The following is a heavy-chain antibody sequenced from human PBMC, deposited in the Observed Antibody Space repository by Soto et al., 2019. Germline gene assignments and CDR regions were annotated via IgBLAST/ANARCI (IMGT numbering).Heavy chain of an antibody. CDR1: GFSLSNARMG. J-gene: IGHJ5*02. Sequence: QVTLKESGPVLVKPTEPLTLTCTVSGFSLSNARMGVSWIRQPPGKALEWLAHIFSNDEKSYSTSLKSRLTISKDTSKSQVVLTMTNMDPVDTATYYCARSDLKGRFDPWGQGTLVTVSS. V-gene: IGHV2-26*01. CDR3: ARSDLKGRFDP. CDR2: IFSNDEK.